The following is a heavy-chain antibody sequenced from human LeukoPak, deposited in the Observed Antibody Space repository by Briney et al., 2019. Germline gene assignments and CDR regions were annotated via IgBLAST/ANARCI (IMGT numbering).Heavy chain of an antibody. J-gene: IGHJ4*02. V-gene: IGHV4-61*01. CDR2: IYYSGST. Sequence: SETLSLTCTVSGDSVSSGSYYWSWIRQPPGKGLEWIGYIYYSGSTNYNPSLKSRVTISVDTSKNQFSLKLSSVTAADTAVYYCATRYDSSGYYYGGFDYWGQGTLVTVSS. CDR1: GDSVSSGSYY. CDR3: ATRYDSSGYYYGGFDY. D-gene: IGHD3-22*01.